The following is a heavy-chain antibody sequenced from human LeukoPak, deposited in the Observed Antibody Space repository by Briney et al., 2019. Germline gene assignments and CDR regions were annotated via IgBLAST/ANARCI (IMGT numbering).Heavy chain of an antibody. CDR3: AKSRQTYYYDSSGYSVLY. Sequence: GGSLRLSCAASGFTVSSNYMSWVRQAPGKGLEWVSVIYSGGSTYYADSVKGRFTISRDNSKNTLYLQMNSLRAEDTAVYYCAKSRQTYYYDSSGYSVLYWGQGTLVTVSS. V-gene: IGHV3-66*01. CDR2: IYSGGST. CDR1: GFTVSSNY. J-gene: IGHJ4*02. D-gene: IGHD3-22*01.